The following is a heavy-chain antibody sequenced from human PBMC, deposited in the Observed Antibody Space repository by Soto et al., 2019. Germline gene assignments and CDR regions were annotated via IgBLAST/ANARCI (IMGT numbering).Heavy chain of an antibody. CDR1: GGSFSDFS. CDR3: ARVLRARAYIDDGNGYSRQNWFDP. J-gene: IGHJ5*02. CDR2: INPGAIT. V-gene: IGHV4-34*01. D-gene: IGHD3-22*01. Sequence: QVQLQQWGAGLLKPSDTLSLTCAVYGGSFSDFSWSWIRQSPGKGLEWIGEINPGAITNYNPSLKTRVTMSLDTANNQFPRKLPTVRDADTAVYYCARVLRARAYIDDGNGYSRQNWFDPWGQGTLVTVSS.